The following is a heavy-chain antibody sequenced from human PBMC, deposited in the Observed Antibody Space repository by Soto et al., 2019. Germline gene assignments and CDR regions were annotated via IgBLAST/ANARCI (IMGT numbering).Heavy chain of an antibody. CDR1: GFTFSDYY. CDR2: ISSGSTR. Sequence: GGSLRLSCAASGFTFSDYYMSWIRQAPGKGLEWVSYISSGSTRYYADSVKGRFTISRDNAKNSLYLQMNSLRAGDTAVYYCARDSSSWSDAFDIWGQGTMVTVSS. D-gene: IGHD6-13*01. CDR3: ARDSSSWSDAFDI. V-gene: IGHV3-11*01. J-gene: IGHJ3*02.